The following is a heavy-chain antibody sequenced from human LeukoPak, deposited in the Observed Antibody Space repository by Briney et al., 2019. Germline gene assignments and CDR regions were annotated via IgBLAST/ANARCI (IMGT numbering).Heavy chain of an antibody. CDR1: GFTFSNYA. J-gene: IGHJ4*02. V-gene: IGHV3-23*01. CDR3: AKGRLGIMHYFDY. Sequence: PGGSLRLSCAASGFTFSNYAMSWVRQAPGKGLEWVSTITGSGGDTYYADSVKGRFTISRDNSRNTVYLQANSLRAEDAAMYYCAKGRLGIMHYFDYWGQGTLVTVSS. CDR2: ITGSGGDT. D-gene: IGHD7-27*01.